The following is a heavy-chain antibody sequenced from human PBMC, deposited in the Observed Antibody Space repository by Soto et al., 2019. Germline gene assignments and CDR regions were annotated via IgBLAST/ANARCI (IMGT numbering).Heavy chain of an antibody. CDR1: GFTFSSYG. CDR2: ISYDGSNK. Sequence: PGGSLRLSCAASGFTFSSYGMHWVRQAPGKGLEWVAVISYDGSNKYYADSVKGRFTISRDNSKNTLYLQMNSLRAEDTAVYYCAKDSASHYYGSGSYGWFDPWGQGTLVTVSS. CDR3: AKDSASHYYGSGSYGWFDP. D-gene: IGHD3-10*01. J-gene: IGHJ5*02. V-gene: IGHV3-30*18.